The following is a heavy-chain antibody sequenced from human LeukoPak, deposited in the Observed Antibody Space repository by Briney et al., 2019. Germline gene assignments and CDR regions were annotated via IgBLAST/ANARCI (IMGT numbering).Heavy chain of an antibody. Sequence: PSGTLSLTCTVSGGSISSYYWSWIRQPAGKGLEWIGRIYTSGSTNYNPSLKSRVTMSVDTSKSQFSLKLSSVTAADTAVYYCARDVVVTSSPDAFDIWGQGTMVTVSS. CDR3: ARDVVVTSSPDAFDI. V-gene: IGHV4-4*07. J-gene: IGHJ3*02. CDR2: IYTSGST. D-gene: IGHD2-21*02. CDR1: GGSISSYY.